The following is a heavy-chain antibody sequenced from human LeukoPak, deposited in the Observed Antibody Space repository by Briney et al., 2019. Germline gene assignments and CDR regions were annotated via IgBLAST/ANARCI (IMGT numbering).Heavy chain of an antibody. D-gene: IGHD5-18*01. CDR3: ARDGDKYSYGFYFDY. Sequence: ASVKVSCKASGYPFTGYYIHWMRQAPGQGLEWMGWINPNTGGTNYAQKFQGRVTMTRDTSISTAYMELSRLRSDDTAVYYCARDGDKYSYGFYFDYWGQGTLVTVSS. CDR2: INPNTGGT. CDR1: GYPFTGYY. J-gene: IGHJ4*02. V-gene: IGHV1-2*02.